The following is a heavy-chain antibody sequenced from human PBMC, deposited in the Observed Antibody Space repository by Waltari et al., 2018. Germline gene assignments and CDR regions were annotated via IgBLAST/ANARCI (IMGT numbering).Heavy chain of an antibody. CDR2: ISVEGGIT. J-gene: IGHJ4*02. D-gene: IGHD3-16*02. Sequence: EVQLVESGGGLVQPGGSLRLSCAASGFTFSNYWMHWVRQVPGKGLVWVSRISVEGGITHYAASVKGRFTISRDNDENTLYLQMNSLTVEDTAVYYCARNYRDYWGQGTLVTVSS. V-gene: IGHV3-74*01. CDR1: GFTFSNYW. CDR3: ARNYRDY.